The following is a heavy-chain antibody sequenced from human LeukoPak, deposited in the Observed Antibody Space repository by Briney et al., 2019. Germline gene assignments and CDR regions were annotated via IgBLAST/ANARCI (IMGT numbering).Heavy chain of an antibody. V-gene: IGHV4-59*01. Sequence: SETLSLTCTVSGGSISSYYWSWIRQPPGKGLEWIGYIYYSGSTNYNPSLKSRVTISVDTSKNQFSLKLSSVTAADTAVYYCARTMVPWLLDAFDIWGQGTMVTVSS. CDR1: GGSISSYY. CDR3: ARTMVPWLLDAFDI. D-gene: IGHD3-10*01. J-gene: IGHJ3*02. CDR2: IYYSGST.